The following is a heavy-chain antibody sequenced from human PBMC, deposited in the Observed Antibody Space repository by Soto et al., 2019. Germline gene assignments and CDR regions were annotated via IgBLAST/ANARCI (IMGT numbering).Heavy chain of an antibody. CDR2: VYPGDSDT. CDR3: ARQSTSAPKDY. V-gene: IGHV5-51*01. D-gene: IGHD3-10*01. Sequence: EVQLVQSGSEVKKPGESLKISCKGSGYSFTTYWIAWVRQMPGKGLEWVGVVYPGDSDTRYSPSFEGHVTISVDKSISTAFLQWNSLKASDNAIYFCARQSTSAPKDYWGQGTLVTVSS. J-gene: IGHJ4*01. CDR1: GYSFTTYW.